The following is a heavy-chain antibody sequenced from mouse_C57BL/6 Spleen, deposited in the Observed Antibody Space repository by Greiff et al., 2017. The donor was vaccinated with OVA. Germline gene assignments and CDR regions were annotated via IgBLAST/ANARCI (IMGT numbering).Heavy chain of an antibody. Sequence: EVQLQQSGPELVKPGASVKISCKASGYTFTDYYMNWVKQSHGKSLEWIGDINPNNGGTSYNQKFKGKATLTVDKSSSTAYMELRSLTSEDSAVYYCARGDYDVGGYAMDYWGQGTSVTVSS. CDR2: INPNNGGT. D-gene: IGHD2-4*01. CDR1: GYTFTDYY. CDR3: ARGDYDVGGYAMDY. J-gene: IGHJ4*01. V-gene: IGHV1-26*01.